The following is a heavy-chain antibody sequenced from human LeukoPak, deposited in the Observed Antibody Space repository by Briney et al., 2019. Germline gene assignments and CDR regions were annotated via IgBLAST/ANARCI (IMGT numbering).Heavy chain of an antibody. CDR1: GGSISSGGYY. CDR2: IYYSGST. CDR3: ARQKYYGDFWSGYSPDYMDV. D-gene: IGHD3-3*01. V-gene: IGHV4-31*03. J-gene: IGHJ6*03. Sequence: SETLSLTCTASGGSISSGGYYWSWIRQQPGKGLEWVGYIYYSGSTYYNPSLKSRVTISVDTSKNQFSLKLSSVTAADTAVYYCARQKYYGDFWSGYSPDYMDVWGKGTTVTVSS.